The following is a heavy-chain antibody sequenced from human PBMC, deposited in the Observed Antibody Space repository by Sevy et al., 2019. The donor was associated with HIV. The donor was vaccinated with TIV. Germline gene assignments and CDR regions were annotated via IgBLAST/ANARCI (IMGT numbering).Heavy chain of an antibody. Sequence: ASLKVSCKASGYSISDYYMHWVRQAPGQGLEWMGIINPRGDTTKYAQKFQGRVTMTRDTSTSTVYMDLSSLRSEATAVYYCARGGYYYASGTYSYSYYYMGVWGKGTTVTVSS. D-gene: IGHD3-10*01. CDR2: INPRGDTT. CDR1: GYSISDYY. J-gene: IGHJ6*03. V-gene: IGHV1-46*01. CDR3: ARGGYYYASGTYSYSYYYMGV.